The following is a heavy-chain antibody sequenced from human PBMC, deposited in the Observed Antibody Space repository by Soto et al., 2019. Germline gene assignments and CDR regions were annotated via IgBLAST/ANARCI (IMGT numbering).Heavy chain of an antibody. CDR3: ARRPQDCSGGRCYLYFHH. D-gene: IGHD2-15*01. Sequence: QVQLQESGPGLVKPSQTLSLTCTVSGGSISSGDYYWSWIRQPPGKGLEWIGYIYYSGSTYYNPSLKSRVTLPVDTSKNQFSLKLSSVTAADTAVYYCARRPQDCSGGRCYLYFHHWGQGTLVTVSS. V-gene: IGHV4-30-4*01. J-gene: IGHJ1*01. CDR2: IYYSGST. CDR1: GGSISSGDYY.